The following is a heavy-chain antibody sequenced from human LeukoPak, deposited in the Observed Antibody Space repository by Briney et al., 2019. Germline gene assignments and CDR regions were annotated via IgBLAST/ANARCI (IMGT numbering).Heavy chain of an antibody. D-gene: IGHD2-15*01. Sequence: GSLRLPCAASGFTFSTYSMNWVRQPPGKGLEWIGSIYYSGSTYYNPSLKSRVTISVDTSKNQFSLKLSSVTAADTAVYYCARDPPALGYCSGGSCYGRFDYWGQGTLVTVSS. CDR1: GFTFSTYS. V-gene: IGHV4-39*07. CDR2: IYYSGST. CDR3: ARDPPALGYCSGGSCYGRFDY. J-gene: IGHJ4*02.